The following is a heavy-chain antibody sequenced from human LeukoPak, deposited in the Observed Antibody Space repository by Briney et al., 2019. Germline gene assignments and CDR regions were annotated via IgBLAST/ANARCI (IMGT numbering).Heavy chain of an antibody. V-gene: IGHV4-38-2*02. D-gene: IGHD3-9*01. CDR3: ARQLAGLRYFDWLLEGHFDY. CDR2: IYHSGTA. Sequence: PSETLSLTCTVSAYSISNDDYWVWIRQSPGKGLEWIGSIYHSGTAYYNPSLKSRVTISVDTSKNQFSLKLSSVTAADTAVYYCARQLAGLRYFDWLLEGHFDYWGQGTLVTVSS. J-gene: IGHJ4*02. CDR1: AYSISNDDY.